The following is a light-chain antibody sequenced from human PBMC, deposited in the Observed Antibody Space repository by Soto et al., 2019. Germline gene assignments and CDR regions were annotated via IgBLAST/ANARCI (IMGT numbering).Light chain of an antibody. CDR2: LNSDGSH. Sequence: QPVLTQSPSASASLGASVKVTCTLSSGHSSYAIAWHQQQPEKGPRYLMHLNSDGSHTKGDGIPDRFSGSSSGAERYLTISILQSEDEADYFCQTWGTGIVVFGGGTKLTVL. CDR1: SGHSSYA. V-gene: IGLV4-69*01. CDR3: QTWGTGIVV. J-gene: IGLJ2*01.